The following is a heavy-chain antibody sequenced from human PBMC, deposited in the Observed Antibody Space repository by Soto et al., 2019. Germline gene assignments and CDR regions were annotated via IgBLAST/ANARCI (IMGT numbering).Heavy chain of an antibody. D-gene: IGHD1-1*01. CDR1: GFTFSSYS. J-gene: IGHJ6*02. V-gene: IGHV3-21*01. CDR3: ARDLEDYYYYYGMDV. CDR2: ISSSSSYI. Sequence: GGSLRLSCAASGFTFSSYSMNWVRQAPGKGLEWVSSISSSSSYIYYADSVKGRFTISRDNAKNSLYLQMNSLRDEDTAVYYCARDLEDYYYYYGMDVWGQGTTVTVSS.